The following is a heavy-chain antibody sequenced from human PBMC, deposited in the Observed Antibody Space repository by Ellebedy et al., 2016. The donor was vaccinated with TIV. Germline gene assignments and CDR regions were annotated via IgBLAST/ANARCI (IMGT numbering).Heavy chain of an antibody. Sequence: GGSLRLSCAASGFTFSSYWMHWVRQAPGKGLVWVSRINSDGSSTSYADSVKGRFTISRDNAKNTRYLQMNSLRAEDTALYYWARGERAGTTRLVDYWGQGTLVTVSS. CDR2: INSDGSST. V-gene: IGHV3-74*01. J-gene: IGHJ4*02. D-gene: IGHD1-7*01. CDR1: GFTFSSYW. CDR3: ARGERAGTTRLVDY.